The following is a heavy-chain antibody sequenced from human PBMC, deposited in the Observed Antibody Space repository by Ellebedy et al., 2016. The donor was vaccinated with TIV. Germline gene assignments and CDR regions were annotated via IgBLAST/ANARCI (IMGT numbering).Heavy chain of an antibody. D-gene: IGHD3-3*01. V-gene: IGHV3-74*01. Sequence: GESLKISCAASRVTFRSYWTHWVRQAPGEGLVWVARINNDGSSTNYADSVKGRFTISRDNAESILYLQMNSLRVEDKAMYYCAGDLDVWGQGIMVTVSS. CDR2: INNDGSST. CDR1: RVTFRSYW. J-gene: IGHJ4*02. CDR3: AGDLDV.